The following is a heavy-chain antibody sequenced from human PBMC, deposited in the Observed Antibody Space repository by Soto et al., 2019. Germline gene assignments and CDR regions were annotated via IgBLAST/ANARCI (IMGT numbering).Heavy chain of an antibody. Sequence: GGSLRLSCAAAGFAFSTYAMTWVRQAPGKGLEWVSVISGSGGSSYYAASVKGRFTISRDNSKNTLFLQMNGLRAEDTAVYYCAKVTKRAAAGRYEYYKYGMDVWGQGTTVTVSS. CDR3: AKVTKRAAAGRYEYYKYGMDV. D-gene: IGHD6-13*01. CDR1: GFAFSTYA. J-gene: IGHJ6*02. V-gene: IGHV3-23*01. CDR2: ISGSGGSS.